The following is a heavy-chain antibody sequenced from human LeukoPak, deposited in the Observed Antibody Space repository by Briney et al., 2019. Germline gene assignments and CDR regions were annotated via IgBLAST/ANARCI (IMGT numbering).Heavy chain of an antibody. CDR1: GFTFSSYA. V-gene: IGHV3-21*01. Sequence: GGSLRLSCAASGFTFSSYAMHWVRQAPGKGLEWVSSISSSSSYIYYADSVKGRFAISRDNAKNSLYLQMNSLRAEDTAVYYCARAPASGRGTDYWGQGTLVTVSS. J-gene: IGHJ4*02. CDR2: ISSSSSYI. D-gene: IGHD1-26*01. CDR3: ARAPASGRGTDY.